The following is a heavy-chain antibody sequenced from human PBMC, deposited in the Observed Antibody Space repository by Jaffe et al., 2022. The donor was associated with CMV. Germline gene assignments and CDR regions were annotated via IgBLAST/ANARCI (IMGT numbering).Heavy chain of an antibody. Sequence: EVQLVESGGGSAKPGGSLRLSCVASGFPFMNAWMSWVRQPPGKGLEWVGRIKSKTAGATTDYAAPVKGRFTISRDDSKSTLFLQMDGLRTEDTAMYYCTSYSSGYYYGEYWGQGILVTVSS. CDR1: GFPFMNAW. CDR3: TSYSSGYYYGEY. D-gene: IGHD3-22*01. CDR2: IKSKTAGATT. V-gene: IGHV3-15*01. J-gene: IGHJ4*02.